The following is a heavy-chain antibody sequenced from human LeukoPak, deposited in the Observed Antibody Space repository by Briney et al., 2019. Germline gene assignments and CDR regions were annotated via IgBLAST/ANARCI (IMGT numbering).Heavy chain of an antibody. CDR2: IRDDGSDT. Sequence: GGSLRLSCAASGFTFNDYAMYWVRQSPGRGLEWVALIRDDGSDTYHADSVKGRFTISRDNSKNTVFLRMNSLRGEDSAIYYCAKSDGHGTGYGFHIWGQGTMVTVS. CDR3: AKSDGHGTGYGFHI. CDR1: GFTFNDYA. J-gene: IGHJ3*02. V-gene: IGHV3-30*02. D-gene: IGHD6-19*01.